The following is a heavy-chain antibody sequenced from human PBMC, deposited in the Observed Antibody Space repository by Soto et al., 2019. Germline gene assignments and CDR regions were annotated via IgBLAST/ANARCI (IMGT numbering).Heavy chain of an antibody. CDR2: INWKSDI. CDR1: GFTFDDNA. J-gene: IGHJ4*02. V-gene: IGHV3-9*01. Sequence: GGSLRLSCAVSGFTFDDNAMHWVRQAPEKGLEWVSGINWKSDIGYADSVKGRFTISRDNSKNTLHLQMKSLRAEDTAVYYCARSREIIASAGSFDYWGQGTLVTVSS. D-gene: IGHD6-25*01. CDR3: ARSREIIASAGSFDY.